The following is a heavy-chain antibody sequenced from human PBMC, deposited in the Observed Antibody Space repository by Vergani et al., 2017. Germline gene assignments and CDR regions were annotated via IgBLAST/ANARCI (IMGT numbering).Heavy chain of an antibody. J-gene: IGHJ6*02. CDR3: ARDLGSRTYYYYYGMDV. CDR2: ISSSGSTI. Sequence: QVQLVESGGNLVKPGGSLRLSCAASGFTFSDYYMTWIRQAPGKGLEWISYISSSGSTIYYADSVKGRFTISRDNAKNSLYLQMNSLRAEDTAVYYCARDLGSRTYYYYYGMDVWGQGTTVTVSS. CDR1: GFTFSDYY. V-gene: IGHV3-11*04. D-gene: IGHD6-13*01.